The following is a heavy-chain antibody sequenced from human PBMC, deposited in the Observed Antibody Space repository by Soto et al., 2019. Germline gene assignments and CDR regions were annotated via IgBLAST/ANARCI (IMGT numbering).Heavy chain of an antibody. V-gene: IGHV1-69*12. CDR1: GGTFSSYA. D-gene: IGHD5-18*01. Sequence: QVQLVQSGAEVKKPGSSVKVSCKASGGTFSSYAISWVRQAPGQGLEWMGGIIPIFGTANYAQKVQGRVTITGDESTSTAYMELSSLRSEDTAVYYCAREVLRTAMAREYNGFDPWGQGTVVTVSS. J-gene: IGHJ5*02. CDR3: AREVLRTAMAREYNGFDP. CDR2: IIPIFGTA.